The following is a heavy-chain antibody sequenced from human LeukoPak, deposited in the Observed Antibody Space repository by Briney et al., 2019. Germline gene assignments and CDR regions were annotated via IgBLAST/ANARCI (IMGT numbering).Heavy chain of an antibody. CDR3: ARGSIGPYYYDSSGYYWFDP. J-gene: IGHJ5*02. CDR1: GGSISSYY. D-gene: IGHD3-22*01. Sequence: SETLSLTCTVSGGSISSYYWSWIRQPPGKGLEWIGYIYYSGSTNYNPSLKSRVTISVDTSKNRFSLKLSSVTAADTAVYYCARGSIGPYYYDSSGYYWFDPWGQGTLVTVSS. V-gene: IGHV4-59*01. CDR2: IYYSGST.